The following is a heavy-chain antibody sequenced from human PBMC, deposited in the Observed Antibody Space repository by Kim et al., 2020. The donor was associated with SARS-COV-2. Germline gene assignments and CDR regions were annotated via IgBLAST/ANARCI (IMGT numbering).Heavy chain of an antibody. V-gene: IGHV1-46*01. Sequence: ASVKVSCKASGYTFITYCIHWVRQAPGQGLAWLGRICPGDASTDYGQKFQGRVTVTCDTSTGTVYMELSSLRSEDTAVYYCVKEPPGTTRFEFWGRGSLVTVSS. CDR3: VKEPPGTTRFEF. J-gene: IGHJ4*02. D-gene: IGHD1-1*01. CDR2: ICPGDAST. CDR1: GYTFITYC.